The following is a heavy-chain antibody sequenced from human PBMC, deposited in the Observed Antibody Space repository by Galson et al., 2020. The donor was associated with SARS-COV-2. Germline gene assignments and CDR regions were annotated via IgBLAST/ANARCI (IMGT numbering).Heavy chain of an antibody. J-gene: IGHJ4*02. D-gene: IGHD5-18*01. CDR2: INHSGST. Sequence: SQTLSLTCAVYGGSFSGYYWSWIRQPPGKGLEWIGEINHSGSTNYNPSLKSRVTISVDTSKNQFSLKLSSVTAADTAVYYCAKGWHSYGYRLDYWGQGTLVTVSS. CDR3: AKGWHSYGYRLDY. CDR1: GGSFSGYY. V-gene: IGHV4-34*01.